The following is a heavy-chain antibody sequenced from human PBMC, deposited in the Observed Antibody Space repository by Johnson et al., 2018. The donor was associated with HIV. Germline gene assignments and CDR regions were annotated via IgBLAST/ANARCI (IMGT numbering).Heavy chain of an antibody. CDR1: GFTFDDYS. D-gene: IGHD6-19*01. V-gene: IGHV3-43*01. CDR3: AKGGLGHTDAFDI. J-gene: IGHJ3*02. CDR2: ISWDGGST. Sequence: LVESGGGVVQPGRSLRLSCAASGFTFDDYSIQWVRQAPGKGLEWVSLISWDGGSTYYGDSLKGRFTISRDNSKNSLYLQMNRLRSEDTALYYCAKGGLGHTDAFDIWGQGTMVTVSS.